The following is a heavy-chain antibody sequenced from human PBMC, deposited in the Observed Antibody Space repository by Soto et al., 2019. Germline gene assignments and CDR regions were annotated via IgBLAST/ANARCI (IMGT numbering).Heavy chain of an antibody. J-gene: IGHJ6*02. V-gene: IGHV3-53*01. CDR1: GFTVSSNY. D-gene: IGHD1-26*01. CDR2: IYSGGST. CDR3: ARDLEVGANVPNYYYGMDV. Sequence: GGSLRLSCAASGFTVSSNYMSWVRQAPGKGLEWVSVIYSGGSTYYADSVKGRFTISRDNSKNTLYLQMNSLRAEDTAVYYCARDLEVGANVPNYYYGMDVWGQGTTVTV.